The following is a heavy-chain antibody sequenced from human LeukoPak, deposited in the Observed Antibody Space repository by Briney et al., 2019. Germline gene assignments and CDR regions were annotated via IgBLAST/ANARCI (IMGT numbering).Heavy chain of an antibody. CDR2: INHSESS. V-gene: IGHV4-34*01. CDR1: GGSFNDYY. CDR3: ARLVSQTEPRFDS. Sequence: SETLSLTCAVYGGSFNDYYWTWIRQPPGRGLEWIGEINHSESSNYNPSLKSRVTILVDTSKNQFSLKLNSVTAADTAVYYCARLVSQTEPRFDSWGQGTLVTVSS. D-gene: IGHD6-13*01. J-gene: IGHJ4*02.